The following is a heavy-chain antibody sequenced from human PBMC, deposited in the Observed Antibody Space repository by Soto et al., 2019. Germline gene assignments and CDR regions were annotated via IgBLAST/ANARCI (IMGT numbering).Heavy chain of an antibody. CDR2: IIPLFGTA. Sequence: QVQLVQSGADVKKPGSSVKVSCQASGVTFSSETLGWVRQAPGQGLEWVGGIIPLFGTARYAQKFQGRVTITADESTSTVYMELSSLRSDDTAVYFCATELGENPASPFDAGGQGTLVTVSS. V-gene: IGHV1-69*01. J-gene: IGHJ4*02. CDR3: ATELGENPASPFDA. CDR1: GVTFSSET. D-gene: IGHD3-10*01.